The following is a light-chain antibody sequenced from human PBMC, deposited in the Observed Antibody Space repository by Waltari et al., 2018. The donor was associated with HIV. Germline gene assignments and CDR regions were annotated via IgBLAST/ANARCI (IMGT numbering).Light chain of an antibody. Sequence: DIVMTQSPLSMPVTPGEPASISCGSSQSLLHRNGYNYLDWYLQKPGQSPQLLIYLGSNRASGVPDRFSGSGSGTDFTLKISRVEAEDVGVYYCMQALQRITFGQGTRLEIK. CDR2: LGS. J-gene: IGKJ5*01. CDR3: MQALQRIT. CDR1: QSLLHRNGYNY. V-gene: IGKV2-28*01.